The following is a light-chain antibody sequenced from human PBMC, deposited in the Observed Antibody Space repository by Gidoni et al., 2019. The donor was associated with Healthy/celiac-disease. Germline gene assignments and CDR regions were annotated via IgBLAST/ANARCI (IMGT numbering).Light chain of an antibody. CDR1: QNISSY. CDR3: QQSYTTPLP. V-gene: IGKV1-39*01. J-gene: IGKJ4*01. CDR2: AAP. Sequence: DIQVTQSPSSLSASVGDRVTSTCRASQNISSYLHGYPQKQGKATKRMIYAAPRLQTGVPSRSRVTGSGTYFTLTILLLQPEDFATHYCQQSYTTPLPFGGGTKVEIK.